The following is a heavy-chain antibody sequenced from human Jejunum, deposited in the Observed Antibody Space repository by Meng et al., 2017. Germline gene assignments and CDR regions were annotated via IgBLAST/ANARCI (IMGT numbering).Heavy chain of an antibody. CDR2: FDPEDDET. CDR1: GHSLTELT. D-gene: IGHD7-27*01. J-gene: IGHJ4*02. CDR3: ATPRLVWGSTDFDC. V-gene: IGHV1-24*01. Sequence: ASAKVSCKVSGHSLTELTMHWVRQAPGKGLEWMGSFDPEDDETIYAQRFQGRVIMTMTEGTFTDTSYMELSGLTSDDTAVYYCATPRLVWGSTDFDCWGQGTLVTVSS.